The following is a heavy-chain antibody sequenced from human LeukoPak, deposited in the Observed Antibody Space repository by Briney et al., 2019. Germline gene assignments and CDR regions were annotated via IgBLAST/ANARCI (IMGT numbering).Heavy chain of an antibody. CDR1: GFSISDYY. CDR3: TRQRRGTYYAFDS. D-gene: IGHD3-16*01. Sequence: GGSLRLSCDASGFSISDYYMSWIRQSPGKGLEWISYITSGGASTNYSDSVKGRFTISRDKAKNSVALQLNSLRAEDTAAYYCTRQRRGTYYAFDSWGQGTLVTVSS. CDR2: ITSGGAST. V-gene: IGHV3-11*01. J-gene: IGHJ4*02.